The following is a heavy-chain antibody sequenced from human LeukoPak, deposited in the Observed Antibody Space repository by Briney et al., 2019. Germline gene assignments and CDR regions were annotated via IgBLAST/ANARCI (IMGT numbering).Heavy chain of an antibody. Sequence: PSETLSLTCAVYGGSFSGYYWSWIRQPPGKGLEWIGKINHSGSTNYNPSLKSRVTISVDTSKNQFSLKLTSVTAADTAVYYCARAVEYNFWSGLQRRAATFGYWGQGTLVTVSS. CDR3: ARAVEYNFWSGLQRRAATFGY. J-gene: IGHJ4*02. D-gene: IGHD3-3*01. V-gene: IGHV4-34*01. CDR1: GGSFSGYY. CDR2: INHSGST.